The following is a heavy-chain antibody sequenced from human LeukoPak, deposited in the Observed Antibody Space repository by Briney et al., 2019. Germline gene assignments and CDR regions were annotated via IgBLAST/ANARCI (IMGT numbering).Heavy chain of an antibody. CDR1: GFSFSTQG. D-gene: IGHD3-10*01. Sequence: PGGSLRLSCAASGFSFSTQGMHWVRQAPGKGLVWVSYINIDERITGYADSVKGRFTISRDNAKNTLYLQMNSLRAEDTAIYYCFREGGDWGQGTLVTVSS. CDR2: INIDERIT. CDR3: FREGGD. J-gene: IGHJ4*02. V-gene: IGHV3-74*01.